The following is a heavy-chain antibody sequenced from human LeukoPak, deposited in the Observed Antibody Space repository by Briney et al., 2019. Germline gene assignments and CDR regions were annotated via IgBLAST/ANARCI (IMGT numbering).Heavy chain of an antibody. CDR1: GFTFSSYW. CDR2: INSDGSST. CDR3: ARSSGYYGYFDY. D-gene: IGHD3-22*01. J-gene: IGHJ4*02. V-gene: IGHV3-74*01. Sequence: QTGGSLRLSCVASGFTFSSYWMHWVRQAPGKGLVWVSRINSDGSSTSYADSVKGRFTISRDNTKNTLYLQMNSLRAEDTAVYYCARSSGYYGYFDYWGQGTLVTVSS.